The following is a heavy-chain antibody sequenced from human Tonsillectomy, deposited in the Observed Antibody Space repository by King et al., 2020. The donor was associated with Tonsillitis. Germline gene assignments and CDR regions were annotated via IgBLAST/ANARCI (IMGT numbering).Heavy chain of an antibody. D-gene: IGHD6-13*01. CDR1: GGTFSSYA. V-gene: IGHV1-69*06. CDR2: IIPIFGAA. J-gene: IGHJ3*02. CDR3: AREGPGSSWQGGYHAFDM. Sequence: VQLVESGAEVKKPGSSVKVSCKASGGTFSSYAISWVRQAPGQGLEWMGGIIPIFGAANYAQKFQGRVTITAEKSTSTAYMELSSLRSEDTAVYYCAREGPGSSWQGGYHAFDMWGQGTMVTVSS.